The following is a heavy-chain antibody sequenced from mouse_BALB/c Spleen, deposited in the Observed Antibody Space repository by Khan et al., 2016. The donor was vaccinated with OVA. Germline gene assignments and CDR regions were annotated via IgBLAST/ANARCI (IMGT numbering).Heavy chain of an antibody. D-gene: IGHD2-14*01. V-gene: IGHV1-4*01. J-gene: IGHJ3*01. Sequence: QVQLQQSGAELARPGASVKMSCKASGYTFTSYTIHWIKKRPGQGLEWIGYINPSNGYTNYNQKFKDKATLTTAKSSTKAYLQLSSLTSDDSAVYNCVRDGSYHRNDGWFAYWGQGTLVTVSA. CDR3: VRDGSYHRNDGWFAY. CDR2: INPSNGYT. CDR1: GYTFTSYT.